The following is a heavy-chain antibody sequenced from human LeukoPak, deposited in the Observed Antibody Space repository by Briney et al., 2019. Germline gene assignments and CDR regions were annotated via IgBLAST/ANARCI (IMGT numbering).Heavy chain of an antibody. J-gene: IGHJ4*02. V-gene: IGHV3-11*04. CDR2: ISSSGSTL. CDR1: GFTFSDYY. CDR3: ARVRYSGFYFDY. D-gene: IGHD3-9*01. Sequence: GGSLRLSCAASGFTFSDYYMTWIRQAPGKGLEWVSYISSSGSTLYSADSVKGRFTISRDNAKNSLYLQMNSLRAEDTALYYCARVRYSGFYFDYWGQGTLVTVSS.